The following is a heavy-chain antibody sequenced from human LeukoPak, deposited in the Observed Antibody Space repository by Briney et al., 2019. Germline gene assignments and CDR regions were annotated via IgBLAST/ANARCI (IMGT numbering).Heavy chain of an antibody. CDR2: IGDGGGST. CDR3: AKGAGAATTYYFGY. J-gene: IGHJ4*02. D-gene: IGHD2-15*01. V-gene: IGHV3-23*01. Sequence: TGGSLRLSCAASGFTSSSYAMSWVRQAPGKGLEWVSVIGDGGGSTYYADFVKGRFTISRDNSKNTLYLQMNSLRAEDTAVYYCAKGAGAATTYYFGYWGQGTLVTVSS. CDR1: GFTSSSYA.